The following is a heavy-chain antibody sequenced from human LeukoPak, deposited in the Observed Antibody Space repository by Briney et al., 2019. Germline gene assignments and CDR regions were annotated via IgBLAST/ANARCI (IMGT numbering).Heavy chain of an antibody. CDR2: ISWNSGSI. Sequence: GGSLRLSCAASGFTFDDYAMHWVRQAPGKGLEWVSGISWNSGSIGYADSVEGRFTISRDNAKNSLYLQMNSLRAEDTALYYCAKARRADAPWYFDYWGQGTLVTVSS. CDR3: AKARRADAPWYFDY. V-gene: IGHV3-9*01. J-gene: IGHJ4*02. CDR1: GFTFDDYA.